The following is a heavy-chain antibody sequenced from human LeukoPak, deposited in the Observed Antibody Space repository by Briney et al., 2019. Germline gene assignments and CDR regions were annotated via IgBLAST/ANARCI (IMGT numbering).Heavy chain of an antibody. CDR1: GFTFDDYA. CDR3: AKDARWFGELSPNFDY. Sequence: GRSLRLSCAASGFTFDDYAMHWVRQAPGKGLEWVSGISWNSGSIGYADSVKGRFTISRDNAKNSLYLQVNSLRAEDTALYYCAKDARWFGELSPNFDYWGQGTLVTVSS. V-gene: IGHV3-9*01. CDR2: ISWNSGSI. J-gene: IGHJ4*02. D-gene: IGHD3-10*01.